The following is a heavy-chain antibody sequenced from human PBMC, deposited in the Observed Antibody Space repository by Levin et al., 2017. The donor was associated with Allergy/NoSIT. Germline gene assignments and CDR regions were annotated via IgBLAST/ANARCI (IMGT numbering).Heavy chain of an antibody. CDR1: GFTFSNYD. CDR3: ARVYRSSLGKAFDY. J-gene: IGHJ4*02. Sequence: GGSLRLSCVASGFTFSNYDMIWVRQAPGKGLEWISYITTSGDTMYYADSVKGRFTISRDNAKNSLYLQMNRLRAEDAAVHYCARVYRSSLGKAFDYWGQGSLVTVSS. CDR2: ITTSGDTM. V-gene: IGHV3-48*03. D-gene: IGHD6-19*01.